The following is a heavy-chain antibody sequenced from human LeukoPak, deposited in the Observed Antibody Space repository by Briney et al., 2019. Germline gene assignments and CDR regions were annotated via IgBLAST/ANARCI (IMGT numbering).Heavy chain of an antibody. Sequence: AASVKVSCKASGGTFSSYAISWVRQAPGQGLEWMGWISAYNGNTNYAQKLQGRVTMTTDTSTSTAYMELRSLRSDDTAVYYCAREGRAYDFWSGYYSFDYWGQGTLVTVSS. CDR2: ISAYNGNT. J-gene: IGHJ4*02. D-gene: IGHD3-3*01. V-gene: IGHV1-18*01. CDR3: AREGRAYDFWSGYYSFDY. CDR1: GGTFSSYA.